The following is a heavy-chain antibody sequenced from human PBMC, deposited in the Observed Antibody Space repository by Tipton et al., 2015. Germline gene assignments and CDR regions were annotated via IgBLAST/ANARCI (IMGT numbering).Heavy chain of an antibody. CDR3: AREGMGLAGTFFDY. CDR2: ISSTGSII. J-gene: IGHJ4*02. Sequence: QLVQSGGGLIQPGGSLRLSCAASGFTLSSYEMNWVRQAPGKGLEWVSYISSTGSIIYNADSVKGRFTISRDNAKNSLYLQMNSLRPEDTAVYYCAREGMGLAGTFFDYWGQGTLVTVSS. CDR1: GFTLSSYE. V-gene: IGHV3-48*03. D-gene: IGHD6-19*01.